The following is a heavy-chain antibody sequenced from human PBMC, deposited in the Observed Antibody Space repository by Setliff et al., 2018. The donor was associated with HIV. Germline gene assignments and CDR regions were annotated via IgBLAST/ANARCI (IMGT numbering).Heavy chain of an antibody. CDR2: IYYSGST. Sequence: ETLSLPCTVSGGSISSSSYYWGWIRQPPGKGLEWIGSIYYSGSTYYNPSLKSRVTISVDTSKNQFSLKLSSVTAADTAVYYCARVYGMTTLNYYYYMDVWGKGTTVTVSS. CDR3: ARVYGMTTLNYYYYMDV. V-gene: IGHV4-39*07. J-gene: IGHJ6*03. CDR1: GGSISSSSYY. D-gene: IGHD4-17*01.